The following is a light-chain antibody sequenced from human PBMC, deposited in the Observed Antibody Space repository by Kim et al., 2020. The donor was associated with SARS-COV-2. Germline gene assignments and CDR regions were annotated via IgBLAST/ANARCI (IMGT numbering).Light chain of an antibody. Sequence: SYELTQPPSVSVSPGQTVSITCSGDKLGDKYACWYQQKPGQSPVMVIYEDTKRPSGIPEGFSGSNSGNTATLTISGTQATDEADYYCQAWDSSIVVFGGG. J-gene: IGLJ2*01. CDR1: KLGDKY. CDR2: EDT. CDR3: QAWDSSIVV. V-gene: IGLV3-1*01.